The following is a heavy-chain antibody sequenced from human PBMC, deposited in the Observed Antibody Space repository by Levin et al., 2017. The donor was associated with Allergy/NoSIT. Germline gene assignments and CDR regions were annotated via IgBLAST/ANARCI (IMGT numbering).Heavy chain of an antibody. CDR2: IYPADSDT. V-gene: IGHV5-51*01. Sequence: PEASVKVSCKGSGYSFISYWIGWVRQMPGKGLEWMGIIYPADSDTRYSPSFQGQVTIPADNSISTAHLQWSSLQASDTANYDCAGSGRDDSSAPYYYYGMDVWGQGTTVTVSS. D-gene: IGHD6-6*01. CDR3: AGSGRDDSSAPYYYYGMDV. J-gene: IGHJ6*02. CDR1: GYSFISYW.